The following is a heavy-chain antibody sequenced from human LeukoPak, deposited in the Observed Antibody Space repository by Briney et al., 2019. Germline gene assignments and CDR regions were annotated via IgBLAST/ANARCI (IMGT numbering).Heavy chain of an antibody. CDR3: ARDPITTVRGAPNWFDP. D-gene: IGHD3-10*01. V-gene: IGHV1-2*02. CDR2: INPNSGGT. J-gene: IGHJ5*02. Sequence: GASVKVSCKASGYTFTGYYMHWVRQAPGQGLEWMGWINPNSGGTNYAQKFQGRVTMTRDTSISTAYMELSRLRSDDTAVYSCARDPITTVRGAPNWFDPWGQGTLVTVSS. CDR1: GYTFTGYY.